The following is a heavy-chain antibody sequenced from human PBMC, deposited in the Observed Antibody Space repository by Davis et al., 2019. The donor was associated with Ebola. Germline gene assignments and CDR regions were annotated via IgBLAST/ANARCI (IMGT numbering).Heavy chain of an antibody. CDR2: MSSGGSTI. Sequence: GESLKISCAASGFSIRSYEMNWVRQAPGKGLEWVSFMSSGGSTIYYADSVKGRFTISRDTAMNSLYLQMNSLGADDTAVYYCAKDDYGDEAFDYWGQGTLVTVSS. J-gene: IGHJ4*02. V-gene: IGHV3-48*03. CDR3: AKDDYGDEAFDY. D-gene: IGHD4-17*01. CDR1: GFSIRSYE.